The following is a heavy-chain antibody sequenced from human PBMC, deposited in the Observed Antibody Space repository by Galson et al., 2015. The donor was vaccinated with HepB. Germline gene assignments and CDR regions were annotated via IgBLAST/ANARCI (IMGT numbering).Heavy chain of an antibody. V-gene: IGHV3-30*18. Sequence: SLRLSCAASGFTLSTYSMYWVRQAPGKGLEWVAVISYDGSNKYYADSVKGRFTISRDNSKNTLYLQMNSLRAEDTALYYCAKDPYLYSALAGTMAGFDYWGQGTLVTVSS. CDR3: AKDPYLYSALAGTMAGFDY. J-gene: IGHJ4*02. CDR2: ISYDGSNK. CDR1: GFTLSTYS. D-gene: IGHD6-19*01.